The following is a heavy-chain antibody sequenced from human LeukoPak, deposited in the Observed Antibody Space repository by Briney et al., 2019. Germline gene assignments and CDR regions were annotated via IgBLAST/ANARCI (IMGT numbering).Heavy chain of an antibody. Sequence: SGTLSLTCNVSGYSISTGDYWAWIRQSPGKGLESIGSIYHRGRTYYTPSLKSRLSISLDTPKNQFSLKLTSVIAADTAIYYCARLQTTGWFDPWGQGTLVAVSS. CDR1: GYSISTGDY. CDR2: IYHRGRT. J-gene: IGHJ5*02. D-gene: IGHD2-8*02. CDR3: ARLQTTGWFDP. V-gene: IGHV4-38-2*02.